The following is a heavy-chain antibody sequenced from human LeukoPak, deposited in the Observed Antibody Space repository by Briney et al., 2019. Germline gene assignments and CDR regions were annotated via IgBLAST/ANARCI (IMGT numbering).Heavy chain of an antibody. D-gene: IGHD6-13*01. Sequence: SETLSLTCTVSGGSISSYYWSWLRQPPGKGLVWIGYFYTSGSTNYNPSLKSRVTISVDTSKNQFSLKLSSVTAADTAVYYCARQVVRVSSSWSHAFDYWGQGTLVTVSS. CDR2: FYTSGST. CDR1: GGSISSYY. CDR3: ARQVVRVSSSWSHAFDY. J-gene: IGHJ4*02. V-gene: IGHV4-4*09.